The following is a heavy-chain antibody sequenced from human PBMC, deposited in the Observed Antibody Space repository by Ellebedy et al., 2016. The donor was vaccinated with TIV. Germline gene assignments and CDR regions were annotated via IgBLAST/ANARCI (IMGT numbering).Heavy chain of an antibody. CDR3: ARRGSYGDYAVQINSWFDT. Sequence: GESLMISCAASGFSFRSYWMSWVRQAPGKGLEWVANIYQDGGVQYYVDSVKGRFTISRDNADNSLFLQMNSLGAEDTAVYYCARRGSYGDYAVQINSWFDTWGRGTLVAVSS. J-gene: IGHJ5*02. CDR1: GFSFRSYW. V-gene: IGHV3-7*01. D-gene: IGHD4-17*01. CDR2: IYQDGGVQ.